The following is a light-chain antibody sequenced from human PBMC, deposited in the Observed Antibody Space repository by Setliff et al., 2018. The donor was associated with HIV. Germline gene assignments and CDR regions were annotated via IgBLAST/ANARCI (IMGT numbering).Light chain of an antibody. V-gene: IGKV3-11*01. CDR1: QSISSY. J-gene: IGKJ4*01. CDR2: DAS. Sequence: ETVLTQSPPTLSLFPGERATLSCRTSQSISSYLAWYQQKPGQAPRLLIYDASTRAAGIPARFSGSGSGTDFSLTINSLELEDFAVYYCLQRYNWPPTFGGGTKVDI. CDR3: LQRYNWPPT.